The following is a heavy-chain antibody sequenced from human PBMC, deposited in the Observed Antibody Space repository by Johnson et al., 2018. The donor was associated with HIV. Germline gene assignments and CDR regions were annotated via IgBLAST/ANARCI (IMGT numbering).Heavy chain of an antibody. Sequence: VQLVESGGGVVRPGGSLRLSCAASGFTFSSYGMHWVRQAPGKGLEWVAVISYDGSNKYYADSVKGRFTISRDNSKNTLYLQMNSLRAEDTAVYYCAKDLGGGYLGTISHAFGIWGQGTMVTVSS. J-gene: IGHJ3*02. V-gene: IGHV3-30*18. CDR3: AKDLGGGYLGTISHAFGI. CDR2: ISYDGSNK. CDR1: GFTFSSYG. D-gene: IGHD1-26*01.